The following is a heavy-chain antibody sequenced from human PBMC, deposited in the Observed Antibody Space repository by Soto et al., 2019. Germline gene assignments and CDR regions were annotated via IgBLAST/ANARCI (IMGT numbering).Heavy chain of an antibody. V-gene: IGHV1-3*05. Sequence: QVQLVQSGAEEKKPGASVKVSCKASGYTFTSYAMHWVRQAPGQRLEWMGWINAGNGNTKYSQKFQGRVTMTRDTSASTAYMELSSLRSEDTAVYYCARALVVVTAPDYWGQGTLVTVSS. CDR3: ARALVVVTAPDY. CDR2: INAGNGNT. CDR1: GYTFTSYA. J-gene: IGHJ4*02. D-gene: IGHD2-21*02.